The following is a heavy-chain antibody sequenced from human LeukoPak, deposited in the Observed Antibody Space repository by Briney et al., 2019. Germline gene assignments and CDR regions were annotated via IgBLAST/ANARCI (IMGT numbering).Heavy chain of an antibody. Sequence: GASVKVSRKASGYTFTSYDINWVRQATGQGLEWMGWMNPNSGNTGYAQKSQGRVTMTRNTSISTAYMELSSLRSEDTAVYYCARFTGTTSSDYYYYMDVWGKGTTVTVSS. CDR1: GYTFTSYD. J-gene: IGHJ6*03. CDR2: MNPNSGNT. V-gene: IGHV1-8*01. D-gene: IGHD1-7*01. CDR3: ARFTGTTSSDYYYYMDV.